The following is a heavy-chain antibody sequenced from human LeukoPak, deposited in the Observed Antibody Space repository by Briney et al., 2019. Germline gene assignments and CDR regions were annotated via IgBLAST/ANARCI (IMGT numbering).Heavy chain of an antibody. CDR3: AKGRGKDGQSLFDY. D-gene: IGHD5-24*01. Sequence: GGSLRLSCAASGFTFSIYGMHWVRQAPGKGLEWVTFIRSDGTKTHYADSVKGRFTISRDNSKNTLFLQIDNLRVDDTAVYYCAKGRGKDGQSLFDYWGQGTLITVSS. V-gene: IGHV3-30*02. J-gene: IGHJ4*02. CDR1: GFTFSIYG. CDR2: IRSDGTKT.